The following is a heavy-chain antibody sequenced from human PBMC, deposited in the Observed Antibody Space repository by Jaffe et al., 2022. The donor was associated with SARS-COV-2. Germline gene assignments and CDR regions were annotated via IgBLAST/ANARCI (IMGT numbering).Heavy chain of an antibody. CDR2: ITGSGEST. V-gene: IGHV3-23*01. J-gene: IGHJ4*02. CDR3: AKVDGSAYFFDF. D-gene: IGHD3-22*01. CDR1: GFTFSNYV. Sequence: EVLLLESGGGLVQPGGSLRLSCAVSGFTFSNYVMSWVRQAPGKGLEWVSVITGSGESTHLADSVQGRFTISRDNSRNTLYLQMNSLSVEDTAVYYCAKVDGSAYFFDFWGQGTLVTVST.